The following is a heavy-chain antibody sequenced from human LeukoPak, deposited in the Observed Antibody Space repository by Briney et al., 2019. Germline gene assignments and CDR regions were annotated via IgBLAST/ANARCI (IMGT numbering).Heavy chain of an antibody. CDR1: GGSFSGYY. J-gene: IGHJ3*02. D-gene: IGHD3-22*01. V-gene: IGHV4-34*01. CDR2: INHSGST. Sequence: SETLSLTCAVYGGSFSGYYWSWIRQPPGKGLEWIGEINHSGSTNYNPSLKSRVTISVDTSKNQFSLKLSSVTAADTAVYYCARVLLHYELMAVGAFDIWGQGTMVTVSS. CDR3: ARVLLHYELMAVGAFDI.